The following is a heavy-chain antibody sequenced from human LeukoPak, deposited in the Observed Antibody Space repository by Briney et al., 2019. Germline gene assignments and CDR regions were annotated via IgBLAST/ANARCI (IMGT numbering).Heavy chain of an antibody. Sequence: PSETLSLTCTVSGGSISSSIYYWGWIRQPPGKGLEWIGSIFYSGSTYYNPSLKSRVTISVDTSKNQFSLKLSSVTAADTAVYYCARRARGSYLYYFYYWGQGTLVTVSS. CDR1: GGSISSSIYY. J-gene: IGHJ4*02. V-gene: IGHV4-39*01. D-gene: IGHD3-10*01. CDR2: IFYSGST. CDR3: ARRARGSYLYYFYY.